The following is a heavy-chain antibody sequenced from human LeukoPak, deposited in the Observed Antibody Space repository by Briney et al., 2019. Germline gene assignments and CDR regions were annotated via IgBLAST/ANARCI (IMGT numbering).Heavy chain of an antibody. D-gene: IGHD2/OR15-2a*01. Sequence: PSETLSLACTVSGYSISSGYYWGWIRQPPGKGLEWIGSIYHSGNTYYNPFLKSRVTISVDTSKNQFSLKLSSVTAADTAVYYCARDSPSYFVDAFDIWGQGTMVTVSS. CDR3: ARDSPSYFVDAFDI. J-gene: IGHJ3*02. V-gene: IGHV4-38-2*02. CDR2: IYHSGNT. CDR1: GYSISSGYY.